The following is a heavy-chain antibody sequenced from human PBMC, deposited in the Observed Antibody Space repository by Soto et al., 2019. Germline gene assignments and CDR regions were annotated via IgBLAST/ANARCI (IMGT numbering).Heavy chain of an antibody. CDR2: IYYSGST. D-gene: IGHD3-3*01. J-gene: IGHJ6*02. CDR1: GGSISSSSYY. CDR3: ARLKVLEWFLDV. V-gene: IGHV4-39*01. Sequence: SETLSLTCTVSGGSISSSSYYWGWIRQPPGKGLEWIGSIYYSGSTYYNPSLKSRVTISVDTSKNQFSLKLSSVTAADTAVYYCARLKVLEWFLDVWGQGTTVTVSS.